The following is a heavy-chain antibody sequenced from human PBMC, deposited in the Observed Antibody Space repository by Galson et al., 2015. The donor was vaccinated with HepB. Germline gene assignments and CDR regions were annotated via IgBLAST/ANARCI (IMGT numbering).Heavy chain of an antibody. CDR2: ISSSSSTI. Sequence: SLRLSCAASGFTFSSYSMNWVRQAPGKGLEWVSYISSSSSTIYYADSVKGRFTISRDNAKNSLYLQMNSLRAEDTAVYYCAREGIVLAMDVWGKGTTVTVSP. D-gene: IGHD2-15*01. CDR3: AREGIVLAMDV. J-gene: IGHJ6*04. CDR1: GFTFSSYS. V-gene: IGHV3-48*01.